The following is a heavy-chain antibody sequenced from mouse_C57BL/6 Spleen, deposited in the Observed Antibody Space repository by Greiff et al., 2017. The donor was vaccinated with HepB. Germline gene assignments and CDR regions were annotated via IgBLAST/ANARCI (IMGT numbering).Heavy chain of an antibody. V-gene: IGHV14-4*01. CDR1: GFNIKDDY. CDR3: TTIYYYGSSN. CDR2: IDPENGDT. Sequence: VQLQQSGAELVRPGASVKLSCTASGFNIKDDYMHWVKQRPEQGLEWIGWIDPENGDTEYASKFQGKATITADTSSNTAYMQLSSLTSDDTAVYYCTTIYYYGSSNWGQGTTLTVSS. J-gene: IGHJ2*01. D-gene: IGHD1-1*01.